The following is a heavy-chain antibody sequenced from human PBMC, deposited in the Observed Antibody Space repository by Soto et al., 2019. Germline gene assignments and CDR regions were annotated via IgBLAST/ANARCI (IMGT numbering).Heavy chain of an antibody. CDR3: VRLYDSGGYYYFDF. D-gene: IGHD3-22*01. V-gene: IGHV3-21*01. CDR1: GFTFSRYS. CDR2: IGSGGSFI. J-gene: IGHJ4*02. Sequence: GGSLRLSCAASGFTFSRYSMNWVRQAPGRGLEWVSSIGSGGSFIYYADSLKGRFTISRDNAKNSLYLQMSSLRAEDTAVYYCVRLYDSGGYYYFDFWGQGTPVTVSS.